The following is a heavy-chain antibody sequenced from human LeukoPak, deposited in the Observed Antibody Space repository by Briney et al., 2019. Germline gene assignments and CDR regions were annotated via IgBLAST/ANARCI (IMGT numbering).Heavy chain of an antibody. CDR3: AKDQSIAARPGPFDY. Sequence: GGSLRLSCAASGFTFSSYSMNWVRQAPGKGLEWVAFIRYDGSIKYYVDSVKGRFTISRDNSKNTLYVQMNSLRAEDTAVYYCAKDQSIAARPGPFDYWGQGTRVTVSS. D-gene: IGHD6-6*01. CDR2: IRYDGSIK. CDR1: GFTFSSYS. V-gene: IGHV3-30*02. J-gene: IGHJ4*02.